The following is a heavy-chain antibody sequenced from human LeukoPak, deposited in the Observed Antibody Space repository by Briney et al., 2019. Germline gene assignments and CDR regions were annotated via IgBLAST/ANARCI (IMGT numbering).Heavy chain of an antibody. V-gene: IGHV4-34*01. CDR3: ASTLYYYGSGSYVWQN. Sequence: PSETLSLTCAVYGGSFSGYYWSWLRQPPGKGLEWIGEINHSGSTNYNPSLKSRVTISADTSKNQFSLKLSSVTAADTAVYYCASTLYYYGSGSYVWQNWGQGTLVTVSS. CDR1: GGSFSGYY. CDR2: INHSGST. J-gene: IGHJ4*02. D-gene: IGHD3-10*01.